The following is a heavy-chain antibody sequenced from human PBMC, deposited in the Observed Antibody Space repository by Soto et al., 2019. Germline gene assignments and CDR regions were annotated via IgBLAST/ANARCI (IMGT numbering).Heavy chain of an antibody. J-gene: IGHJ6*02. CDR1: GLTFTSSS. D-gene: IGHD6-13*01. Sequence: SVNLYCKASGLTFTSSSVQWVRQARGQRHEWIGWIVVGSGNTNYAQKFQERVTITRDMSTSTAYMELSSLRSEDTAVYYCAAPDPIAAACSKGPALYGMDFCGRGTTVTGS. V-gene: IGHV1-58*01. CDR2: IVVGSGNT. CDR3: AAPDPIAAACSKGPALYGMDF.